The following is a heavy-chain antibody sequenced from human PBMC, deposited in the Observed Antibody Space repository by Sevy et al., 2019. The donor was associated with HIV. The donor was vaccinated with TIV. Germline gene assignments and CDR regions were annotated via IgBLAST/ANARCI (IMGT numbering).Heavy chain of an antibody. V-gene: IGHV3-21*01. CDR1: GFTFSSYS. D-gene: IGHD3-9*01. J-gene: IGHJ4*02. Sequence: GGSLRLSCAASGFTFSSYSMNWVRQAPGKGLEWVSSISSSSSYIYYADSVKGRFTISREKAKNSLYLQMNSLGAEDTAVYYCARDGYYYDILTGYTNYYFDYWGQGTLVTVSS. CDR3: ARDGYYYDILTGYTNYYFDY. CDR2: ISSSSSYI.